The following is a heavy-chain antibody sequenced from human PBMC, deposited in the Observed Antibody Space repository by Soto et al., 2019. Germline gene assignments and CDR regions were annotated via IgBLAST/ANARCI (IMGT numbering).Heavy chain of an antibody. J-gene: IGHJ4*02. V-gene: IGHV4-34*01. CDR1: GGSFSGYY. CDR3: ARAERYYDILTGYSQWNTFDY. D-gene: IGHD3-9*01. Sequence: SETLSLTCAVYGGSFSGYYWSWIREPPWNGLEWIGEINHSGSTNYNPSLKSRVTISVDTSKNQFSLKLSSVTAADTAVYYCARAERYYDILTGYSQWNTFDYWGQGTLVTVSS. CDR2: INHSGST.